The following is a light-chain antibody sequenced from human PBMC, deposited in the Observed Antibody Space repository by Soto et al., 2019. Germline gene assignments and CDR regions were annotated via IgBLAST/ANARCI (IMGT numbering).Light chain of an antibody. Sequence: QSALTQPASVSGSPGQSITISCTGTSSDVGGSNYVSWYQQHPGKAPELMIYDVSNRPSGVSNRFSGSKSGNTASLTISGLQAEDEADYYCSSYTSSSTLVFGGGTKLTVL. CDR1: SSDVGGSNY. J-gene: IGLJ2*01. CDR2: DVS. CDR3: SSYTSSSTLV. V-gene: IGLV2-14*01.